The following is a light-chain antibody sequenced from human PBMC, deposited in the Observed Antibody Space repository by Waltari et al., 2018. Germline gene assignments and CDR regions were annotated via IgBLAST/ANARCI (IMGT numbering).Light chain of an antibody. CDR1: ESVGTD. Sequence: EIVMTQSPVPMSVSPGEGVTISCTASESVGTDVAWYRHKPGQPPRLLIYFGSTRATGVPARISGSGSGTDFSLTISRLESEDFAFYYCQQSRQWPRRTFGQGTKLE. V-gene: IGKV3D-15*01. CDR3: QQSRQWPRRT. CDR2: FGS. J-gene: IGKJ2*01.